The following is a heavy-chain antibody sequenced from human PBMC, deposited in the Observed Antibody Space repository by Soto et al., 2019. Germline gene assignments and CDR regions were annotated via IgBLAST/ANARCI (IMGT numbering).Heavy chain of an antibody. J-gene: IGHJ5*02. D-gene: IGHD1-26*01. CDR3: TRGSGSYYVVWFDP. CDR1: GFTFGDYA. V-gene: IGHV3-49*03. CDR2: IRSKAYGGTT. Sequence: LRLSCTASGFTFGDYAMSWFRQAPGKGLEWVGFIRSKAYGGTTEYAASVKGRFTISRDDSKSIAYLQMNSLRTEDTAVYYCTRGSGSYYVVWFDPWGQGTLVTVSS.